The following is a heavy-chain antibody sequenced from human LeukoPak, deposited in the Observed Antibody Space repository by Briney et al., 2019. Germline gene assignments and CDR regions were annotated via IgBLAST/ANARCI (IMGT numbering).Heavy chain of an antibody. CDR3: ARHGYSSGWYYFDY. CDR1: GGSISSFY. J-gene: IGHJ4*02. Sequence: SETLSLTCTVSGGSISSFYWSWIRQPPGKGLEWIGYIYYTGSTNYNPSLKSRVTISVDTSKNQFSLKLSSVTAADTAVYYCARHGYSSGWYYFDYWGQGTLVTVSS. V-gene: IGHV4-59*08. CDR2: IYYTGST. D-gene: IGHD6-19*01.